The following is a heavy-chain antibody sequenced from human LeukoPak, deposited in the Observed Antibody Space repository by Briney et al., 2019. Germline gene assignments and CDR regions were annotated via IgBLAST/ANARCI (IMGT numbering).Heavy chain of an antibody. CDR2: ISWNSGSI. V-gene: IGHV3-9*01. D-gene: IGHD6-19*01. J-gene: IGHJ4*02. CDR3: AKAAGYSSRYYFDY. CDR1: GFTFDDYA. Sequence: PGRSLRLSCAVSGFTFDDYAMHWVRQAPGKGLEWVSGISWNSGSIGYADSVKGRFTISRDNAKNSLYLQMNSLRAEDTALYYCAKAAGYSSRYYFDYWGQGTLVTVSS.